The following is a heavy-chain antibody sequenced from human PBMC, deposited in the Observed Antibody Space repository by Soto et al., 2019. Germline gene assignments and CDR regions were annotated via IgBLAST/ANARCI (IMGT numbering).Heavy chain of an antibody. CDR2: ILYDGSKE. J-gene: IGHJ4*02. Sequence: PGGSLRLSCTASGFSFNSHGMDWVRQAPGKGLEWVARILYDGSKEYYADSVKGRFTISRDNSKNTLYLQMDSLRVEDTAVYYCAKDLALMADYWGKGTPVTVSS. V-gene: IGHV3-30*18. CDR1: GFSFNSHG. D-gene: IGHD3-16*01. CDR3: AKDLALMADY.